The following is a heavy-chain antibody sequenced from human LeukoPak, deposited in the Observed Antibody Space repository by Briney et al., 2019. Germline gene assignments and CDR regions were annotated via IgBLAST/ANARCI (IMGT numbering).Heavy chain of an antibody. V-gene: IGHV3-30*02. CDR2: IRYDGSNK. Sequence: PGGSLRLSCAASGFTFSSYGMHWVRQAPGKGLEWVAFIRYDGSNKYYADSVKGRFTISRDNSKNTLYLQMNSLRAEDTAMYYCAKESTIFGVVIMEALDYWGQGTLVTVSS. CDR1: GFTFSSYG. D-gene: IGHD3-3*01. J-gene: IGHJ4*02. CDR3: AKESTIFGVVIMEALDY.